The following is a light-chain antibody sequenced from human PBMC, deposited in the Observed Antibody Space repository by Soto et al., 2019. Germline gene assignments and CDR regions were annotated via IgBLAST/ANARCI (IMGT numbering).Light chain of an antibody. Sequence: QSALTQPASVSGSPGQSITISCTGTSSDVGGYNYLSWYQQHPGKAPKLMIYDASNRPSGVSNRFSGSKSGNTASLTISGLQAEDEADYYCSSYTSSSTPHVVFGGGTKVTVL. CDR2: DAS. V-gene: IGLV2-14*01. CDR3: SSYTSSSTPHVV. CDR1: SSDVGGYNY. J-gene: IGLJ2*01.